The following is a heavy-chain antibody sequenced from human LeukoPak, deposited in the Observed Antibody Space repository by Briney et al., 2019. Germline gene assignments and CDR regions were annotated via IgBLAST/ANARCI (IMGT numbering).Heavy chain of an antibody. CDR3: ARVYYDFWSGYLTPDY. D-gene: IGHD3-3*01. V-gene: IGHV3-20*04. CDR2: INWNGGST. J-gene: IGHJ4*02. CDR1: GFTFDDYG. Sequence: GGSLRLSCAASGFTFDDYGMSWVRQAPGKGLEWVSGINWNGGSTGYADSVKGRFTISRDNAKNSLYLQMNSLGAEDTALYYCARVYYDFWSGYLTPDYWGQGTLVTVSS.